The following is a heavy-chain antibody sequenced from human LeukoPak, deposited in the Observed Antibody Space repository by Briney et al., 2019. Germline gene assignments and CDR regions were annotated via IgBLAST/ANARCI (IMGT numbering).Heavy chain of an antibody. CDR1: GGSISSYY. D-gene: IGHD3-3*01. J-gene: IGHJ4*02. CDR3: ARGYDTPDY. V-gene: IGHV4-59*05. Sequence: SETLSLTCTVSGGSISSYYWSWIRQPPGKGLEWIGSIYYSGSTYYNPSLKSRVTISVDTSKNQFSLKLSSVTAADTAVYYCARGYDTPDYWGQGTLVTVSS. CDR2: IYYSGST.